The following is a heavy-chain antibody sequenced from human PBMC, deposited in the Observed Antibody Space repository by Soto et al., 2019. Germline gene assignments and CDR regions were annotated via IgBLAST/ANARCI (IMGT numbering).Heavy chain of an antibody. CDR1: GFTLSDYY. J-gene: IGHJ4*02. D-gene: IGHD5-12*01. V-gene: IGHV3-11*01. Sequence: QVQLVESGGGLVEPGGSLRLSCAASGFTLSDYYMSWVRQAPGKGLEWLSYISSSSATVYYVDSVKGRFTTSRDNAKNLLYLQMDSLRVEDTAVYYCARDGVLATGPIEYWGQGAQVTVSS. CDR2: ISSSSATV. CDR3: ARDGVLATGPIEY.